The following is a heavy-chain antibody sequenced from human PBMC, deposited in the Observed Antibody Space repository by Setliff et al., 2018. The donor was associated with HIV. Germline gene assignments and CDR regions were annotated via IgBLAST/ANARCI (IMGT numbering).Heavy chain of an antibody. V-gene: IGHV1-18*01. CDR1: GYTFTSYG. CDR2: ISTYNGNT. D-gene: IGHD2-21*02. CDR3: ARDEGASCGGDCYNHDAFDI. Sequence: ASVKVSCKASGYTFTSYGINWVRQAPGQGLEWMVWISTYNGNTVYAQNLQCRITMTTDTSTSTVYMELRSLRSDDTAVYYCARDEGASCGGDCYNHDAFDIWGQGTKVTVSS. J-gene: IGHJ3*02.